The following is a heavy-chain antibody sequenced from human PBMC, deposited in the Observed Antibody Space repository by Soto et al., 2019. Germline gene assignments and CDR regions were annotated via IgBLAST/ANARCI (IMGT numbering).Heavy chain of an antibody. V-gene: IGHV4-34*01. CDR2: INHSGST. J-gene: IGHJ4*02. CDR3: ARGYSYGHLDY. CDR1: GGSFSGYY. Sequence: PSETLSLTCAVYGGSFSGYYWSWIRQPPGKGLEWIGEINHSGSTNYNPSLKSRVTISVDTSKNQFSLKLSSVTAADTAVYYCARGYSYGHLDYWGQGTLVTVS. D-gene: IGHD5-18*01.